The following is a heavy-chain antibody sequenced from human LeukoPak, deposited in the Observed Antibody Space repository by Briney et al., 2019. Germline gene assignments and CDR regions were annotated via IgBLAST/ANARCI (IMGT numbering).Heavy chain of an antibody. CDR3: AKKVGLVSAPLYYFDV. CDR1: GFTFSSYA. D-gene: IGHD5/OR15-5a*01. J-gene: IGHJ4*02. Sequence: GGSLRLSCAASGFTFSSYAMSWVRQAPGKGLEWVSAISGPAGSWDYADSVKGRLTISRDTSKNTLFLQMNSLRAEDTAIYYCAKKVGLVSAPLYYFDVWGQGTLVTVSS. V-gene: IGHV3-23*01. CDR2: ISGPAGSW.